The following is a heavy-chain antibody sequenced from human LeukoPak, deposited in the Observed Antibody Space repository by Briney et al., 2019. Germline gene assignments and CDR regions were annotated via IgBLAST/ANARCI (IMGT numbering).Heavy chain of an antibody. CDR2: ISSSGSTI. V-gene: IGHV3-48*03. CDR3: ARDATRYQLLRGGWYFDL. J-gene: IGHJ2*01. Sequence: GGSLRLSCAASGFTFSSYEMNWVRQAPGKGLEWVSYISSSGSTIYYADSVKGRFTISRDNAKNSLYLQMNSLRAEDTAVYYCARDATRYQLLRGGWYFDLWAVAPWSLSPQ. CDR1: GFTFSSYE. D-gene: IGHD2-2*01.